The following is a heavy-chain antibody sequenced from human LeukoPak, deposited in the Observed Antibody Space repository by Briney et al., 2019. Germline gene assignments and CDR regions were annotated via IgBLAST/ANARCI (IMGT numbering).Heavy chain of an antibody. CDR1: GASISSYY. V-gene: IGHV4-59*01. CDR3: ARDRGGYFDL. Sequence: SETLSLTCTVSGASISSYYWSWIRQPPGKGLEWIGYIYYSGSTNYNPSLKSRVTISVDTSKNQFSLKLSSVTAADTAVFYCARDRGGYFDLWGRGTLVTVSS. D-gene: IGHD4-17*01. CDR2: IYYSGST. J-gene: IGHJ2*01.